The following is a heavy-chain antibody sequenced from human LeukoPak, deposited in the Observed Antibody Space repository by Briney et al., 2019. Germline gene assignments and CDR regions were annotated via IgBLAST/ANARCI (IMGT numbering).Heavy chain of an antibody. J-gene: IGHJ5*02. CDR2: ISSSSSYI. V-gene: IGHV3-21*01. Sequence: GGSLRLSCAASGFTVSSNYMSWVRQAPGKGLEWVSSISSSSSYIYYADSVKGRFTISRDNAKNSLYLQMNSLRAEDTAVYYCAREIRGWYNHWGQGTLVTVSS. CDR1: GFTVSSNY. CDR3: AREIRGWYNH.